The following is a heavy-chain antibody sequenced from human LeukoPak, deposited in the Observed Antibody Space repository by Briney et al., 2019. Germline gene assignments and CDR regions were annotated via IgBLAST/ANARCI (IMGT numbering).Heavy chain of an antibody. CDR1: DSPINGSSYY. CDR3: ARLRGAMTPVTSDFDY. Sequence: SSETLSFPCQASDSPINGSSYYGAWVRQPPGKGLEWVLSGFYSGSAYSNPSLNSRVTISVDTSRNQFSLNLSSVTAADTAVYYCARLRGAMTPVTSDFDYWGQGTLVTVSS. J-gene: IGHJ4*02. D-gene: IGHD4-17*01. CDR2: GFYSGSA. V-gene: IGHV4-39*01.